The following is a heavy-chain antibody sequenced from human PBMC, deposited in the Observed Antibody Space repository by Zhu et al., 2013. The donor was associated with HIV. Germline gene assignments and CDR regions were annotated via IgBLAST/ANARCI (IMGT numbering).Heavy chain of an antibody. V-gene: IGHV1-58*01. Sequence: QMQLVQSGPEVKKPGTSVKVSCKASGFTFTSSAVQWVRQARGQRLEWIGWIVVGSGNTNYAQKFQERVTITRDMSTSTAYMELSSLRSEDTAVYYCAADGGSGSYYNRAVWGQGTLVTVSS. CDR3: AADGGSGSYYNRAV. D-gene: IGHD1-26*01. J-gene: IGHJ4*02. CDR2: IVVGSGNT. CDR1: GFTFTSSA.